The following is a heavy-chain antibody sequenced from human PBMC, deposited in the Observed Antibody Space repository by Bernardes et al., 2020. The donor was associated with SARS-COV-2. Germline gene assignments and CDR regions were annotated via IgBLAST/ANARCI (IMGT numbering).Heavy chain of an antibody. CDR2: ISAFNGDT. D-gene: IGHD6-19*01. CDR3: ARVPAVAGTPARY. J-gene: IGHJ4*02. CDR1: GYTFNSFG. V-gene: IGHV1-18*01. Sequence: ASVKVSCKASGYTFNSFGISWVRQAPGQGLEWMGWISAFNGDTNFAPKLQGRVTMTTDTSTSTAYMELRSLRSDDTAVYYCARVPAVAGTPARYWGQGTLVTVSS.